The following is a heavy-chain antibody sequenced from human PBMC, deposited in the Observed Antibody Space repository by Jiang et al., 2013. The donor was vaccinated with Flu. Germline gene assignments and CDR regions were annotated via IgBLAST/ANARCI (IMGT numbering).Heavy chain of an antibody. CDR1: GFTFSSYS. D-gene: IGHD6-19*01. Sequence: LLESGGGLVQPGGSLRLSCAASGFTFSSYSMNWVRQAPGKGLEWVSYISSSSSTIYYADSVKGRFTISRDNAKNSLYLQMNSLRAEDTAVYYCARDEISIAVADDYYYYGMDVWGQGTTVTVSS. V-gene: IGHV3-48*01. J-gene: IGHJ6*02. CDR3: ARDEISIAVADDYYYYGMDV. CDR2: ISSSSSTI.